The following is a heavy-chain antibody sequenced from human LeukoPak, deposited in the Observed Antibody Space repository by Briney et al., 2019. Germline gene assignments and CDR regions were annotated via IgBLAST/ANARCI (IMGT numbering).Heavy chain of an antibody. V-gene: IGHV3-21*01. Sequence: GGSLRLSCAGSEFTFRSYSMHWVRQAPGKGLEWVSSISGSSSDIYYADSVKGRFTISRDSSKNSLYLQMKSLRAEDTALYYCARRGYHDYSGFDYWGQGTLVTVSS. CDR3: ARRGYHDYSGFDY. J-gene: IGHJ4*02. CDR2: ISGSSSDI. D-gene: IGHD1-26*01. CDR1: EFTFRSYS.